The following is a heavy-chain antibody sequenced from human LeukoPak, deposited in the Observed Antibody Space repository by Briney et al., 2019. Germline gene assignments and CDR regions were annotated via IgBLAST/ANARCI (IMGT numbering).Heavy chain of an antibody. CDR2: ISGGGGST. D-gene: IGHD6-19*01. CDR3: AKDGVLRSGWYHYFDY. CDR1: GSSFDRYA. J-gene: IGHJ4*02. V-gene: IGHV3-23*01. Sequence: GGSLGLSCEANGSSFDRYAMCWVRQALGKRLEWVSAISGGGGSTYYADSVQGRFTISRDNSKNTLYLQMNSLRAEDTAVYYCAKDGVLRSGWYHYFDYWGQGTLVTVSS.